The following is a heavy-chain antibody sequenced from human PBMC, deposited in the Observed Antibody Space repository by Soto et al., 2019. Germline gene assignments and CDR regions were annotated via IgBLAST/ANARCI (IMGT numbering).Heavy chain of an antibody. CDR3: AREVRYSSSFDYYYYGMDV. D-gene: IGHD6-6*01. CDR2: TYYRSKWYN. CDR1: GDSVSSNSAA. J-gene: IGHJ6*02. V-gene: IGHV6-1*01. Sequence: QTLSLTCAISGDSVSSNSAAWNWIRQSPSRGLEWLGRTYYRSKWYNDYAVSVKSRITINPDTSKKQFSLQLNSVTPEDTAVYYCAREVRYSSSFDYYYYGMDVWGQGTTVTVSS.